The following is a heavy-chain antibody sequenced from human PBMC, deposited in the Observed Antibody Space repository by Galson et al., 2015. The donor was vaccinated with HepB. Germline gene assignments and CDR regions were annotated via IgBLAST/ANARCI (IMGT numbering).Heavy chain of an antibody. CDR2: ISGSGGST. J-gene: IGHJ4*02. D-gene: IGHD2-15*01. CDR3: ARFGTSVVAAN. Sequence: SLRLSCAASGFTFSSYAMSWARQAPGKGLEWVSAISGSGGSTYYADSVKGRFTISRDNSKNTLYLQMNSLRAEDTAVYYCARFGTSVVAANWGQGTLVTVSS. CDR1: GFTFSSYA. V-gene: IGHV3-23*01.